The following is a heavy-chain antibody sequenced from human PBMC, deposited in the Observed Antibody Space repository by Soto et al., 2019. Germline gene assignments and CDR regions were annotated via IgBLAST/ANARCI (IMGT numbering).Heavy chain of an antibody. CDR3: ARADYEILTGSYAMDV. V-gene: IGHV4-4*07. D-gene: IGHD3-9*01. Sequence: SETLSLTCTVSDDFISSYYWNWIRQPAGKGPEWIGRVSTSGATNYNPSLESRVTMSVDTSKKQFSLKLTSVTAADTAVYFCARADYEILTGSYAMDVWGQGTTVTVSS. J-gene: IGHJ6*02. CDR2: VSTSGAT. CDR1: DDFISSYY.